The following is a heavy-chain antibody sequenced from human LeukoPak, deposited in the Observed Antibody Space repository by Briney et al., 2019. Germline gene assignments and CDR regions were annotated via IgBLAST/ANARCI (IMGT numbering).Heavy chain of an antibody. CDR3: AKDLCSRSGCGDYWYYYYGMDV. V-gene: IGHV3-30*18. J-gene: IGHJ6*02. CDR2: ISYDGSNK. CDR1: GFTFSSYG. D-gene: IGHD4-17*01. Sequence: GRSLRLSCAASGFTFSSYGMHWVRQAPGKGLEWVAVISYDGSNKYYADSVKGRFTISRDNSKNTLYLQMNSLRAEDTAVYYCAKDLCSRSGCGDYWYYYYGMDVWGQGTTVTVSS.